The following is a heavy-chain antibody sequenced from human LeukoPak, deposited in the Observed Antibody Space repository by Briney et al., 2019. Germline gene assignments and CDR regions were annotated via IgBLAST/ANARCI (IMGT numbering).Heavy chain of an antibody. CDR2: INHSGST. D-gene: IGHD1-26*01. V-gene: IGHV4-34*01. CDR1: GGSFSGYY. Sequence: SETLSLTCAVYGGSFSGYYWSWIRQPPGKGLEWIGEINHSGSTDYNPSLKSRVTISVDTSKNQFSLKLSSVTAADTAVYYCASPSIVGATAPIDYWGQGTLVTVSS. CDR3: ASPSIVGATAPIDY. J-gene: IGHJ4*02.